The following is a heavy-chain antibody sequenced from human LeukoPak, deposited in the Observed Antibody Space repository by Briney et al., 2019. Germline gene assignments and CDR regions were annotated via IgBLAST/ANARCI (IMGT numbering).Heavy chain of an antibody. V-gene: IGHV3-23*01. CDR1: GFGFSSYV. CDR2: ISGSGGST. J-gene: IGHJ4*02. Sequence: GGSLRLSCAASGFGFSSYVMSWVRQAPGKGLEWVSVISGSGGSTYYADSVKGRFTISRDNSKNTLYLQMNSLRAEDTAVYYCARRTTVVTNFDYWGQGTLVTVSS. CDR3: ARRTTVVTNFDY. D-gene: IGHD4-23*01.